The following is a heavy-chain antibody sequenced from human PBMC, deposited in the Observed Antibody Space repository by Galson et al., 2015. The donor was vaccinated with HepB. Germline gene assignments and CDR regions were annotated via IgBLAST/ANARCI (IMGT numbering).Heavy chain of an antibody. CDR3: ARYYDPSDAFDI. CDR2: IIPILGIA. J-gene: IGHJ3*02. V-gene: IGHV1-69*04. D-gene: IGHD5-12*01. CDR1: GGTFSSYA. Sequence: SVKVSCKASGGTFSSYAISWVRQAPGQGLEWMGRIIPILGIANYAQKFQGRVTITADKSTSTAYMGLSSLRSEDTAVYYCARYYDPSDAFDIWGQGTMVTVSS.